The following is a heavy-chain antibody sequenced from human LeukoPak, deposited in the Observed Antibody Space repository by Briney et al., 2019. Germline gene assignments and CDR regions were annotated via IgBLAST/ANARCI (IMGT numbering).Heavy chain of an antibody. J-gene: IGHJ4*02. V-gene: IGHV4-59*12. Sequence: SETLSLTCTVSGGSISSYYWSWIRQPPGKGLEWIGYIYYSGSTNYNPSLKSRVTMSVDTSKNQFSLKLSSVTAADTAVYYCARAYAVAGPFDYWGQGTLVTVSS. D-gene: IGHD6-19*01. CDR1: GGSISSYY. CDR2: IYYSGST. CDR3: ARAYAVAGPFDY.